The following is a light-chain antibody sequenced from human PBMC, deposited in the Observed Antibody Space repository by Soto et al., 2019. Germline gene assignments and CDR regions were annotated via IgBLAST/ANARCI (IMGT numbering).Light chain of an antibody. V-gene: IGKV3D-15*01. CDR2: GAS. CDR3: QHYNSYSEA. CDR1: QSVSNN. Sequence: EIVLTQSPATLSVSPGERAALSCRASQSVSNNLAWYQQKPGQPPRLLIFGASTRATGIPARFSGSGSGTEFTLTISSLQPDDFATYYCQHYNSYSEAFGQGTKVDIK. J-gene: IGKJ1*01.